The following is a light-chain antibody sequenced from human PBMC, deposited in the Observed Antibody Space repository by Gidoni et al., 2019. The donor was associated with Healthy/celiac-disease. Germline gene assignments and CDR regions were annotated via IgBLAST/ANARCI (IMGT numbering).Light chain of an antibody. CDR3: QQYNNWPPYT. CDR1: QSVSSN. Sequence: EIVMTQSPAPLSVSPGERATLSCRASQSVSSNLAWYQQKPGQTPRLLIYCASTRATGIPARFSGSGSGTEFTLTISSLQSEDVAVYYCQQYNNWPPYTFGQGTKLEIK. CDR2: CAS. J-gene: IGKJ2*01. V-gene: IGKV3-15*01.